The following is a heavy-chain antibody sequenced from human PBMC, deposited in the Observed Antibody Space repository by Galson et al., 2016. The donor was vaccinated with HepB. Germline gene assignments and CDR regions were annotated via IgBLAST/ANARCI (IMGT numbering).Heavy chain of an antibody. Sequence: SLRLSCAASGLTFSSHAFNWVRQAPGKGLEWVSSISGIDGRPYYTESVKGRFTVSRDDSKSTLYLQMNSLRAEDTALYYCAREGSGHLDFYSWGQGTLVTVSS. CDR2: ISGIDGRP. CDR3: AREGSGHLDFYS. CDR1: GLTFSSHA. V-gene: IGHV3-23*01. J-gene: IGHJ4*02.